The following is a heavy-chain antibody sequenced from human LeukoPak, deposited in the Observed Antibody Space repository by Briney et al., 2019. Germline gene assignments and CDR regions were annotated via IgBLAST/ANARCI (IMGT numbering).Heavy chain of an antibody. CDR1: GYTFTGYY. J-gene: IGHJ4*02. Sequence: ASVKVSCKASGYTFTGYYMHWVRLAPGQGLEWMGRINPNSGGANYAQKFQGRVTMTRDTSISTAYMELSRLRSDDTAVYYCARGSLRLLSWGDYYDSSGYPDYWGQGTLVTVSS. V-gene: IGHV1-2*06. CDR2: INPNSGGA. CDR3: ARGSLRLLSWGDYYDSSGYPDY. D-gene: IGHD3-22*01.